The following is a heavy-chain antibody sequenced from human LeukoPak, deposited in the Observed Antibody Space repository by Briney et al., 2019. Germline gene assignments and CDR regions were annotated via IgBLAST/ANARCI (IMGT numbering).Heavy chain of an antibody. J-gene: IGHJ5*02. Sequence: SETLSLTCAVYGGSFSGYYWSWIRQPPGKGLEWIGEINHSGSTNYNPSLKSRVTISVDTSKNQFSLKLSSVTAADAAVYYCAKPNKRTVNWFDPWGQGTLVTVSS. CDR3: AKPNKRTVNWFDP. D-gene: IGHD1-1*01. V-gene: IGHV4-34*01. CDR1: GGSFSGYY. CDR2: INHSGST.